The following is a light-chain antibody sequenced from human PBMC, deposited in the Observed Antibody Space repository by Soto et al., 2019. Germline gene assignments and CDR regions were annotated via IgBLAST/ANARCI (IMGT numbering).Light chain of an antibody. CDR3: CSYAGSYTFV. J-gene: IGLJ1*01. CDR1: SSDVGGYNY. CDR2: DVS. Sequence: QSALTQPRSVSGSPGQSVTISCTGTSSDVGGYNYVSWYQQHPGKAPKLMIYDVSKRPSEVPDRFSGSKSGNTASLTISGLQAEDEADYYCCSYAGSYTFVFGTGTKVTVL. V-gene: IGLV2-11*01.